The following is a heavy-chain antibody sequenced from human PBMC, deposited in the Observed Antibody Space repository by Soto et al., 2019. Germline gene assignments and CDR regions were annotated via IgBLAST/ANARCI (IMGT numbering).Heavy chain of an antibody. V-gene: IGHV1-69*13. CDR3: ARDPFSVVVITPYYYYGMDV. CDR2: IIPIFGTA. J-gene: IGHJ6*02. CDR1: GGTFSSYA. D-gene: IGHD3-22*01. Sequence: SVKVSCKASGGTFSSYAISWVRQAPGQGLEWMGGIIPIFGTANYAQKFQGRVTITADESTSTAYMELSSLRSEDTAVYYCARDPFSVVVITPYYYYGMDVWGQGPTVTVSS.